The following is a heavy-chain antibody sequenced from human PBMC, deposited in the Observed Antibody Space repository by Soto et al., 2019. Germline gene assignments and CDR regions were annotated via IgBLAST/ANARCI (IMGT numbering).Heavy chain of an antibody. CDR2: IYDSGST. Sequence: SETLSLTCTVSGGTISSYDWSWIRQAPGKGLEWIGYIYDSGSTYYNPSLKSRVTISEDTSKNQYPLKVNSVTAADTAVYYCARLRQITGTMDYFDYWGQGTLVTVSS. V-gene: IGHV4-59*01. CDR3: ARLRQITGTMDYFDY. D-gene: IGHD1-20*01. CDR1: GGTISSYD. J-gene: IGHJ4*02.